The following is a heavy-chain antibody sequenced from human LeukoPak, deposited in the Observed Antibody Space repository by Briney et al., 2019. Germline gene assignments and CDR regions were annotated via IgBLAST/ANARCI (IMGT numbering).Heavy chain of an antibody. CDR3: VSPGGDFAHYYYYGLDV. CDR1: GFTFSTYA. J-gene: IGHJ6*02. Sequence: PGGSLRLSCAASGFTFSTYAMSWVRQAPGKGLEWVSAISGNGGSTCYTDSVKGRFTISRDNSKNTLYLQMNSLRAEDTAVYYCVSPGGDFAHYYYYGLDVCGQGITVTVS. D-gene: IGHD3-16*01. CDR2: ISGNGGST. V-gene: IGHV3-23*01.